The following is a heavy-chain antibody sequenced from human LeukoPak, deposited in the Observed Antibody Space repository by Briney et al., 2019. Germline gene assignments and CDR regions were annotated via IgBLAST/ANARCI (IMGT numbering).Heavy chain of an antibody. CDR3: ATAHITMVRGVIINWFDP. Sequence: GASVKVSCKVSGYTLTELSMHWVRQAPGKGLEWMGGFDPEDGETIYAQKFQGRVTMTEDTSTDTAYMELSSLRSEDTAVYYCATAHITMVRGVIINWFDPWGQGTLVTVSS. J-gene: IGHJ5*02. CDR2: FDPEDGET. D-gene: IGHD3-10*01. CDR1: GYTLTELS. V-gene: IGHV1-24*01.